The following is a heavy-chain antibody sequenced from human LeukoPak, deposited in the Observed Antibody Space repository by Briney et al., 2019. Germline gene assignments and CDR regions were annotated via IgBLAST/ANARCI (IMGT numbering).Heavy chain of an antibody. J-gene: IGHJ5*02. CDR3: ARFSMGFGGLDP. D-gene: IGHD3-10*01. CDR1: GGTFSSYA. Sequence: SVKVSCKASGGTFSSYAISWVRQAPGQGLEWMGRIIPIFGTANYAQKFQGRVTITTDESTSTAYMELSSLRSEDTAVYYCARFSMGFGGLDPWGQGTLVTVSS. CDR2: IIPIFGTA. V-gene: IGHV1-69*05.